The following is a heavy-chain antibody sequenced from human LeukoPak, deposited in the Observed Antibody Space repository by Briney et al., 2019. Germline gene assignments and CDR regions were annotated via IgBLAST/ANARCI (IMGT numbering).Heavy chain of an antibody. CDR1: GYTFTGYY. CDR2: INPNSGGT. Sequence: ASVKVSCKASGYTFTGYYMHWVRQAPGQGLEWMGWINPNSGGTNYAQKFQGRVTMTRDTSISTAYMELSRLRSDDTAVYYCARPVSGYDAFDIWGQGTMVTVSS. D-gene: IGHD3-3*01. J-gene: IGHJ3*02. CDR3: ARPVSGYDAFDI. V-gene: IGHV1-2*02.